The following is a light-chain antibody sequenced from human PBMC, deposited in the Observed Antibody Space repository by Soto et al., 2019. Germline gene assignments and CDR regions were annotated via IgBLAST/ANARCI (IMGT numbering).Light chain of an antibody. CDR2: GNI. V-gene: IGLV1-40*01. CDR3: QSYDSSLSGWV. Sequence: QSVLTQPPSASGTPGQRVTISCSGSSSNIGSNYVYWYQQLPGTAPKLLIYGNINRPSGVPDRFSGSKSGTSASLAITGLQAEDEADYYCQSYDSSLSGWVFGGGTQLTVL. CDR1: SSNIGSNY. J-gene: IGLJ3*02.